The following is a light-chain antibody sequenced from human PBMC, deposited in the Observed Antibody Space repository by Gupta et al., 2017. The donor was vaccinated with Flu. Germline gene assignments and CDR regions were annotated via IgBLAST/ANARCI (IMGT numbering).Light chain of an antibody. V-gene: IGKV1-5*03. J-gene: IGKJ1*01. CDR1: QSISSW. CDR2: KAS. Sequence: DIQMTQSPSTLSASVGDRVTITCRASQSISSWLAWYQQEPGKAPRLLIYKASTLESGVPSRFSGSGSGTEFTLTISSLQPDDFATYYCQQEKSSPWTFGQGTKVEIK. CDR3: QQEKSSPWT.